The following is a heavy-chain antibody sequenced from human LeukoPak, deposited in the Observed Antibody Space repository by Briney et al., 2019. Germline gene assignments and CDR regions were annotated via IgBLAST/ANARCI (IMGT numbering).Heavy chain of an antibody. J-gene: IGHJ4*02. Sequence: SETLSLTCTVSGGSISSSSYYWGWIRQPPGKGLEWIGSIYYSGSTYYNPSLKSRVTISVDTSKNQFSLKLSSVTAADTAVYYCARGDSGRGFDYWGQGTLVTVSS. CDR2: IYYSGST. V-gene: IGHV4-39*07. CDR1: GGSISSSSYY. D-gene: IGHD3-10*01. CDR3: ARGDSGRGFDY.